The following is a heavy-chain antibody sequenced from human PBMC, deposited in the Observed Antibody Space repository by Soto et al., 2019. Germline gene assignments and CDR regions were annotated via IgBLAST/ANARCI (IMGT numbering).Heavy chain of an antibody. D-gene: IGHD2-2*01. CDR2: ISYSGST. CDR3: ARVYCSSTSCYSRSHYYMDV. V-gene: IGHV4-59*01. CDR1: GGSISSYY. J-gene: IGHJ6*03. Sequence: PSETLSLTCTVSGGSISSYYWSWIRQPPGKGLEWIGYISYSGSTNYNPSLKSRVTISVDTSRTQFSLRLSSVTAADTAEYYCARVYCSSTSCYSRSHYYMDVWGKGTTVTVSS.